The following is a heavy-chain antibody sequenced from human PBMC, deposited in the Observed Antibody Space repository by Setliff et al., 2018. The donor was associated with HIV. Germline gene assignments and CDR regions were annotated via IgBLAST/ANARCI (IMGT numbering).Heavy chain of an antibody. J-gene: IGHJ4*02. V-gene: IGHV4-59*11. CDR2: IYYSGST. D-gene: IGHD6-13*01. Sequence: TLSLTCTVSDASISSHYWSWIRQPPGKGLEWIAYIYYSGSTSCNPSLKSRVTVSIDTSKNQFSLKLNSVTAADTAVYYCARAGYNSRPYYFDYWVQGTLVTVSS. CDR1: DASISSHY. CDR3: ARAGYNSRPYYFDY.